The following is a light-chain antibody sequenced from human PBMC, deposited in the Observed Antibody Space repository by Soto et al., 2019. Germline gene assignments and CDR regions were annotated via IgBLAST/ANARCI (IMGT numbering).Light chain of an antibody. Sequence: DSQMTQSPPSLSASVGDRVTITCRASQSIGIYLNWYQEKPGKDPKVLIYAASNSEKGVPSRFGGSGSGTDVTLTITRLQRDELAAYYYQHSSTTPWPFGQGTQVEIK. J-gene: IGKJ1*01. V-gene: IGKV1-39*01. CDR2: AAS. CDR3: QHSSTTPWP. CDR1: QSIGIY.